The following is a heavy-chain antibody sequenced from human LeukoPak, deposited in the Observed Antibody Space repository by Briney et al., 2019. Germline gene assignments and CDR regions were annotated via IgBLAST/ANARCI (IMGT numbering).Heavy chain of an antibody. J-gene: IGHJ6*03. CDR1: GFTFSSYG. CDR3: AKLKINYYYMDV. Sequence: GGSLRLSCAASGFTFSSYGMQFSSYGMNWVRQAPGQGLEWVAFIRSDGRNKYYADSVKGRFTISRDNTKNMLYLQMNSLRAEDTAVYYCAKLKINYYYMDVWGKGTTVIVSS. D-gene: IGHD3-16*01. CDR2: IRSDGRNK. V-gene: IGHV3-30*02.